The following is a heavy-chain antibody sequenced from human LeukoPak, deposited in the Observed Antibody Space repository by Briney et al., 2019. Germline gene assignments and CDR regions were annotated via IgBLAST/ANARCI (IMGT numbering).Heavy chain of an antibody. CDR3: ARDFDDPSGQYYYLPDY. CDR2: IRYDGTNK. J-gene: IGHJ4*02. V-gene: IGHV3-30*02. D-gene: IGHD3-10*01. CDR1: GFNFSRNG. Sequence: GGSLRLSCAASGFNFSRNGMHWVRQAPGKGVEGVSFIRYDGTNKFYIQSVRGRFTFSRDNSRNILYLQMASLTAEDTAVYYCARDFDDPSGQYYYLPDYWGPGILVTVSS.